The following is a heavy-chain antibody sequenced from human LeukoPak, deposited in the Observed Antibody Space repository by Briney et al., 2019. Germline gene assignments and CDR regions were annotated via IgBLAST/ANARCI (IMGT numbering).Heavy chain of an antibody. CDR3: ARGGSRSYTSSTLDY. V-gene: IGHV4-59*12. Sequence: PSETLSLTCSVSGGSITVYYWNWIRQSPGKGLEWIGSISYSRSTNYNPSLTSRVTISIDTSKNRFSLKVSSVIAADTAMYYCARGGSRSYTSSTLDYWGQGTLVTVSS. J-gene: IGHJ4*02. CDR2: ISYSRST. D-gene: IGHD6-6*01. CDR1: GGSITVYY.